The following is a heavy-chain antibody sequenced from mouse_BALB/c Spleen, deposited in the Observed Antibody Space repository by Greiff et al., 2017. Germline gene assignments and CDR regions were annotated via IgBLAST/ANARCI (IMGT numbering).Heavy chain of an antibody. V-gene: IGHV1-69*02. CDR2: IYPSDSYT. Sequence: QVQLQQPGAELVRPGASVKLSCKASGYTFTSYWINWVKQRPGQGLEWIGYIYPSDSYTNYNQKFKDKATLTVDKSSSTAYMQLSSPTSEDSAVYYCTRSEGYNFDYWGQGTTLTVSS. CDR3: TRSEGYNFDY. J-gene: IGHJ2*01. D-gene: IGHD2-2*01. CDR1: GYTFTSYW.